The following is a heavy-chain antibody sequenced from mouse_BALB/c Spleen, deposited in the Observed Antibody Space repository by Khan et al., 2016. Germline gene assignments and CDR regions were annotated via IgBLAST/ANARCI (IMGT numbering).Heavy chain of an antibody. V-gene: IGHV3-6*02. J-gene: IGHJ1*01. CDR1: GYSITSGYY. CDR3: ARDPFYYYGSSYWYFDV. CDR2: ISYDGSN. D-gene: IGHD1-1*01. Sequence: EVELVESGPGLVKPSQSLSLTCSVTGYSITSGYYWNWIRQFPGNKLEWMGYISYDGSNNYNHSLKNRISITRDTSKNQFFLKLNSVTTEDTATYYCARDPFYYYGSSYWYFDVWGAGTTVTVSS.